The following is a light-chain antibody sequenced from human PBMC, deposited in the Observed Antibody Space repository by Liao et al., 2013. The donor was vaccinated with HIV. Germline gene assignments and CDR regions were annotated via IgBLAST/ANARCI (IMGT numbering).Light chain of an antibody. Sequence: SYELTQPPSVSVAPGVTAKITCGGSNIGSKSVHWYQQKPGQAPVLVIYYDSDRPSGIPERFSGSKSENTATLTISRVEAGDEADYYCLVWDSSSDHYVFGTGTKVTVL. CDR2: YDS. CDR3: LVWDSSSDHYV. J-gene: IGLJ1*01. CDR1: NIGSKS. V-gene: IGLV3-21*01.